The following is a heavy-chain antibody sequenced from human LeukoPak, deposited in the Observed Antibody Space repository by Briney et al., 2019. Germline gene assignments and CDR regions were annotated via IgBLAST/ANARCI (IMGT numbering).Heavy chain of an antibody. J-gene: IGHJ4*02. CDR2: LSASGGGT. Sequence: GGSLRLSCAVSGITLSNYGMAWVRQAPGKGLEWVASLSASGGGTSYADSVRGRFTISRDNAKNTLYLQMDSLRAEDTAVYFCAKRGVVIRVILVGFHKEAYYFDSWGQGVLVTVSS. CDR3: AKRGVVIRVILVGFHKEAYYFDS. CDR1: GITLSNYG. D-gene: IGHD3-22*01. V-gene: IGHV3-23*01.